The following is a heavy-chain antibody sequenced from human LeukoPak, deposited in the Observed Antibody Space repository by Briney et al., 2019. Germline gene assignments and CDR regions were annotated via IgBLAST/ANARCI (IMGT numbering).Heavy chain of an antibody. V-gene: IGHV4-59*08. Sequence: SETLSLTCTVSGGSISSYYWSWIRQPPGKGLEWIGYIYYSGSTNYNPSLKSRVTISVDTSKNQFSLKLSSVTAADTAVYYCARHPGAARPRWYFDYWSQGTLVTVSS. J-gene: IGHJ4*02. CDR3: ARHPGAARPRWYFDY. CDR1: GGSISSYY. D-gene: IGHD6-6*01. CDR2: IYYSGST.